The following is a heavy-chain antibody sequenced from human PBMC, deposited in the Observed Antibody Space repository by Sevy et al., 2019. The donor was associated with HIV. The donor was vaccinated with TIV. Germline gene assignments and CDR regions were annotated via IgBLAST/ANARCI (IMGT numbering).Heavy chain of an antibody. J-gene: IGHJ6*03. CDR3: AKDKTRSDYLDV. CDR1: GFIVSSNY. Sequence: GGSLRLSCVASGFIVSSNYMSWVRQAPGKGLEWVSVIYSDGTTYYADSVKGRFIISRDNSKNTLFLQMSSLRAEDTAVYYCAKDKTRSDYLDVWGKGTTVTVS. CDR2: IYSDGTT. V-gene: IGHV3-53*01.